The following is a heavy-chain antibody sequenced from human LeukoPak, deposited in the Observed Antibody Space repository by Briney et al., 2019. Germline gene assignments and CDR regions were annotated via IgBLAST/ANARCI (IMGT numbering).Heavy chain of an antibody. CDR2: IYYSGST. CDR1: GGSVSSGSYY. D-gene: IGHD6-19*01. Sequence: SETLSLTCTVSGGSVSSGSYYWSWIRQPPGKGLEWIGYIYYSGSTNYNPSLKSRVTISVDTSKNQFSLKLSSVTAADTAVYYCAEGRGWYDYWGQGTLVTVSS. J-gene: IGHJ4*02. V-gene: IGHV4-61*01. CDR3: AEGRGWYDY.